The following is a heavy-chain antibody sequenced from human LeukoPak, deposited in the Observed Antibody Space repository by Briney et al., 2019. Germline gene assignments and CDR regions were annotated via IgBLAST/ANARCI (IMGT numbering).Heavy chain of an antibody. CDR3: ARDHQGYCSSTSCPDPDYYYYYMDV. CDR2: IYYSGST. V-gene: IGHV4-59*01. D-gene: IGHD2-2*01. CDR1: GGSISSYY. Sequence: PSETLSLTCTVSGGSISSYYWSWIRQPPGKGLEWIGYIYYSGSTNYNPSLKSRVTISVDTSKNQFSLKLSSVTAADTAVYYCARDHQGYCSSTSCPDPDYYYYYMDVWGKGTTVTVSS. J-gene: IGHJ6*03.